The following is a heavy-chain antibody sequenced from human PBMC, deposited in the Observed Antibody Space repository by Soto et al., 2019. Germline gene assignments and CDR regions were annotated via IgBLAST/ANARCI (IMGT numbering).Heavy chain of an antibody. Sequence: SETLSLTCTVSGGSISSGDYYWSWIRPPPGKGLEWIGYIYYSGSTNYNPSLKSRVTISVDTSKNQFSLKLSSVSAADTAVYYCARGHEGIYSSSSGPKTIAAAVSFWFDPWGQGTLVTVSS. CDR1: GGSISSGDYY. J-gene: IGHJ5*02. CDR2: IYYSGST. CDR3: ARGHEGIYSSSSGPKTIAAAVSFWFDP. V-gene: IGHV4-61*08. D-gene: IGHD6-6*01.